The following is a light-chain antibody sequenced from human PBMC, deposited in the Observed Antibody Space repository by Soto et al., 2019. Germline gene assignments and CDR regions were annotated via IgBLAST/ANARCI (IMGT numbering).Light chain of an antibody. V-gene: IGKV3-11*01. CDR2: DAS. CDR1: QSVSID. CDR3: PHRHS. J-gene: IGKJ3*01. Sequence: EVVLTQSPATLSLSPGDRATLSCRASQSVSIDFAWYQQKPGQAPRLLIYDASNRATGIPARFSGSGSGTVITLTISGLAPDDFAVYYCPHRHSFGPGTKVDIK.